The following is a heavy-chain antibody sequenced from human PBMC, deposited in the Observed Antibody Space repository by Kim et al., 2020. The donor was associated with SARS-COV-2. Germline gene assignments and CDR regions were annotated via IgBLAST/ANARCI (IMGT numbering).Heavy chain of an antibody. CDR1: RFIFTSYT. V-gene: IGHV3-21*01. J-gene: IGHJ4*02. D-gene: IGHD6-13*01. Sequence: GGSLRLSCVASRFIFTSYTMNWVRQAPGKGLEWVSSINSYGSHIYYADSVKGRFTISRDNAENSLYLQMNSLRAEDTAVYYCARTDNSWLHFDYWGQGTLVSVSS. CDR2: INSYGSHI. CDR3: ARTDNSWLHFDY.